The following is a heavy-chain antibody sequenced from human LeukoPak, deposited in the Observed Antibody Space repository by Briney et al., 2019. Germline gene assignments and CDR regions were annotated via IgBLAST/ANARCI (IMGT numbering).Heavy chain of an antibody. V-gene: IGHV3-30*02. CDR1: GFTFSSYG. CDR3: AKVPYYYDSSGYHLDY. J-gene: IGHJ4*02. CDR2: IRYDGSNK. Sequence: GGSLRLSCAASGFTFSSYGMHWVRQAPGKGLEWVAFIRYDGSNKYYADSVKGRFTISRDNSKNTLYLQVNSLRAEDTAVYYCAKVPYYYDSSGYHLDYWGQGTLVTVSS. D-gene: IGHD3-22*01.